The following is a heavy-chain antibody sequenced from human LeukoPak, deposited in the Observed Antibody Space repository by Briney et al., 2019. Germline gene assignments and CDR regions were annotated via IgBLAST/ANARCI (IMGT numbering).Heavy chain of an antibody. Sequence: GGSLRLSCAASGFIFRNFGMSWIRQAPGMGLEWVSHISDVVAHTWYADSVKGRFIISRDNSNNRVFLQMNSLRPEDTALYYCAKDNYGGVYASWGQGTLVTVSS. D-gene: IGHD3-16*01. CDR1: GFIFRNFG. J-gene: IGHJ5*02. CDR3: AKDNYGGVYAS. V-gene: IGHV3-23*01. CDR2: ISDVVAHT.